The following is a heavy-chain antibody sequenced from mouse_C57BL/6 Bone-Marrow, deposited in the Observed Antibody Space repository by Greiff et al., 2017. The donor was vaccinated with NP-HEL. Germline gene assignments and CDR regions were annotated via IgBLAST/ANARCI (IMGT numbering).Heavy chain of an antibody. CDR2: IYPYNGVS. V-gene: IGHV1-31*01. CDR3: ARRGYDYDGYFDV. D-gene: IGHD2-4*01. J-gene: IGHJ1*03. CDR1: GYSFTGYY. Sequence: VQLQQSGPELVKPGASVKISCKASGYSFTGYYMHWVKQSHGNILDWIGYIYPYNGVSSYNQKFKGKATLTVDKSYSTDYMELRSLTSEDSAVYYCARRGYDYDGYFDVWGTGTTVTVSS.